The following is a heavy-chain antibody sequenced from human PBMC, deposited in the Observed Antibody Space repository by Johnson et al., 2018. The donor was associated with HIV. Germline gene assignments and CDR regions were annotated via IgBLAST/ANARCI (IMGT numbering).Heavy chain of an antibody. J-gene: IGHJ3*01. V-gene: IGHV3-30*04. CDR1: DFTFSSYA. CDR2: ISYDGSDK. D-gene: IGHD3-16*01. Sequence: QVQLVESGGGVVQPGRSLRLSSAASDFTFSSYAMHWVRQAPAKGLEWVAVISYDGSDKDYADSVKGRFTISRDSSKNTLYLQMNSLRIEDTAVYYCARGSRYTYDNDDVYLLQAFDVWGQGTVVTVSS. CDR3: ARGSRYTYDNDDVYLLQAFDV.